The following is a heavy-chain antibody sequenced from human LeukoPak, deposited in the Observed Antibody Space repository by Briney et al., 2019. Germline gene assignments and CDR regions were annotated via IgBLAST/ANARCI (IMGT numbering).Heavy chain of an antibody. CDR2: ISGSGGST. Sequence: GGSLRLSCAASGLTFSNYAMNWVRQAPGKGLEWVSAISGSGGSTYYADSVKGRFTISRDNSKNTLYLQMNSLRAEDTAVYYCAKDRLVYCGGDLDFWGQGTLVTVSS. D-gene: IGHD2-21*02. V-gene: IGHV3-23*01. CDR3: AKDRLVYCGGDLDF. CDR1: GLTFSNYA. J-gene: IGHJ4*02.